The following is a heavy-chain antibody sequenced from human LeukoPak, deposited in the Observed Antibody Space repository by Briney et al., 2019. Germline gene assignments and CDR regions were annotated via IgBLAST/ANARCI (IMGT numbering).Heavy chain of an antibody. CDR3: ARRPIVGSTGFYFDP. D-gene: IGHD1-26*01. CDR1: GGSISTTTNS. Sequence: AETLSLTCNVSGGSISTTTNSWGWAWIRQPPTKGLEWIGSIYYGGSPYYTSSLKSRVTISVDTSKNQFSLKLASLTAADTAVYYCARRPIVGSTGFYFDPWGPGTLVTVSS. J-gene: IGHJ5*02. V-gene: IGHV4-39*01. CDR2: IYYGGSP.